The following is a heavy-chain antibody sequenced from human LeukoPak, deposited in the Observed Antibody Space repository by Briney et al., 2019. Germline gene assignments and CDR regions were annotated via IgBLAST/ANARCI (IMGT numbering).Heavy chain of an antibody. CDR2: FDPEDGET. Sequence: GASVKVSCKVSGYTLTELSMHWVRQAPGKGLEWMGGFDPEDGETIYAQKFQGRVTMTKDTSTDTAYMELSSLRSEDTAVYYCATLPGGATKGGYYWGQGTLVTVSS. D-gene: IGHD1-26*01. J-gene: IGHJ4*02. CDR1: GYTLTELS. CDR3: ATLPGGATKGGYY. V-gene: IGHV1-24*01.